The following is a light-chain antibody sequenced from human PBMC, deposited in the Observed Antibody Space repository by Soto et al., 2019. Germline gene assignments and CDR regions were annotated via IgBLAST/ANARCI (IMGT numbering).Light chain of an antibody. V-gene: IGKV3-20*01. CDR1: QSVSSSY. CDR2: GAS. CDR3: QQYGSSPWT. Sequence: EIVLTQSPGTLSLSPGERATLSCRASQSVSSSYLAWYQQKPGQAPRLLIYGASSRATGIPDRFSGSGSGTDFALTISRLEPEDFAVYYCQQYGSSPWTFGQGTNVEL. J-gene: IGKJ1*01.